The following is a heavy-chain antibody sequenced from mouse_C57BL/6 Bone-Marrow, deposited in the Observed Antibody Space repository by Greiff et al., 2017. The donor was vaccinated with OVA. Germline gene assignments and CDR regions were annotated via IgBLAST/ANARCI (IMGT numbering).Heavy chain of an antibody. CDR1: GFSLTSYG. D-gene: IGHD3-3*01. J-gene: IGHJ4*01. V-gene: IGHV2-5*01. Sequence: VKLLESGPGLVQPSQSLSITCTASGFSLTSYGVHWVRQSPGKGLEWLGVIWRGGSTDYNAAFMSSLSITKDNSTSQVFFEMNSLQADDTAIYYCAKRGTDYAMDYWGQGTSVTVSS. CDR3: AKRGTDYAMDY. CDR2: IWRGGST.